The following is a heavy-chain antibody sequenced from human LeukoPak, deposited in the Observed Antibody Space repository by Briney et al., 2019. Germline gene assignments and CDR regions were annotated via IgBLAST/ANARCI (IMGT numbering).Heavy chain of an antibody. V-gene: IGHV3-9*01. D-gene: IGHD2-2*01. Sequence: QPGRSLRLSCAASGFTFEDYAMHWVRQVPGKGLEWVSSIPWNSDNIVYAASVKGRFITSRDNAKSSLYLQLNSLRLEDTAFYYCVTDINSSRSRGYFQHWGQGTLVSVSS. J-gene: IGHJ1*01. CDR2: IPWNSDNI. CDR1: GFTFEDYA. CDR3: VTDINSSRSRGYFQH.